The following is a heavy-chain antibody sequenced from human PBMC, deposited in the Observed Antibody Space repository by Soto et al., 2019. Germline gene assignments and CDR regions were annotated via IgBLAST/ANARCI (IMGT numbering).Heavy chain of an antibody. J-gene: IGHJ4*02. CDR1: GGSISSYY. V-gene: IGHV4-59*08. D-gene: IGHD3-10*01. CDR3: ARLIRGQPRGFDY. Sequence: QVQLQESGPGLVKPSETLSLTCTVSGGSISSYYWSWIRQPPGKGLEWIGYIYYSGSTNYNPSLKSRVTLSEDTSKNQFSLKLSSVTAADTAVYYCARLIRGQPRGFDYWGQGTLVTVSS. CDR2: IYYSGST.